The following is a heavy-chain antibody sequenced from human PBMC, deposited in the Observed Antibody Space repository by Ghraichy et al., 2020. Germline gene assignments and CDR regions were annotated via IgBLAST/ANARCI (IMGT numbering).Heavy chain of an antibody. J-gene: IGHJ3*02. V-gene: IGHV3-48*03. CDR1: GFTFSSYE. Sequence: GGSLRLSCAASGFTFSSYEMNWVRQAPGKGLEWVSYISSSGSTIYYADSVKGRFTISRDNAKNSLYLQMNSLRAEDTAVYYCARSYYYDSSGYAFDIWGQGTMVTVSS. CDR3: ARSYYYDSSGYAFDI. D-gene: IGHD3-22*01. CDR2: ISSSGSTI.